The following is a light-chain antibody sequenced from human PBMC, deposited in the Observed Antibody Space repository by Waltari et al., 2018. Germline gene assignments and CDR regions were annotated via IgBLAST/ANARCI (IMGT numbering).Light chain of an antibody. J-gene: IGKJ1*01. CDR2: WAS. CDR1: PTLFFSSNNKNY. CDR3: QQYYTTPT. V-gene: IGKV4-1*01. Sequence: DIVMTQSPDSLAVSLGERATIHCQSSPTLFFSSNNKNYLAWYQLKPGQPPKLLIFWASTRESGVPDRFSGSGSATDFTLTIDTLQAEDVAVYYCQQYYTTPTFGQGTKVEIK.